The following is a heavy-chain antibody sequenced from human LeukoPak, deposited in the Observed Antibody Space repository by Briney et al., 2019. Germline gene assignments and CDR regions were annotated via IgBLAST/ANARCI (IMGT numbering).Heavy chain of an antibody. CDR1: GGSFSGYY. Sequence: SETLSLTCAVYGGSFSGYYWCWIRQPPGKGLEWIGEINHSGSTNYNPSLKSRVTISVDTSKNQFSLKLSSVTAADTAVYYCARVRCSSTSCYRSYWIDPWGQGTLVTVSS. V-gene: IGHV4-34*01. J-gene: IGHJ5*02. D-gene: IGHD2-2*01. CDR2: INHSGST. CDR3: ARVRCSSTSCYRSYWIDP.